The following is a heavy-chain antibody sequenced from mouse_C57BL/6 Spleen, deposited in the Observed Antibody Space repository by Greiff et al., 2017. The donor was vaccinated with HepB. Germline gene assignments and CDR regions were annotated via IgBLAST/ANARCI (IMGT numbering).Heavy chain of an antibody. D-gene: IGHD1-1*01. J-gene: IGHJ4*01. Sequence: VQLQQSGAELVRPGTSVKLSCKASGYTFTSYWMHWVKQRPGQGLEWIGVIDPSDSYTNYNQKFKGKATLTVDTSSSTAYMQLSSLTSEDSAVYYGARGVTTVADYYAMDYWGQGTSVTVSS. CDR2: IDPSDSYT. CDR1: GYTFTSYW. V-gene: IGHV1-59*01. CDR3: ARGVTTVADYYAMDY.